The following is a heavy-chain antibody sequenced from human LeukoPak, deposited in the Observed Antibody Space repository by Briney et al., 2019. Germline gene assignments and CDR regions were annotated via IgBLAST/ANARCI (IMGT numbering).Heavy chain of an antibody. V-gene: IGHV3-9*01. Sequence: GGFLRLSCAGSGFIFNNYAMHWVRQPPGKGLEWVSGISWNSGSIDYADSVKGRFTISRDNAKNSLYLQMNSLRAGDTAVYYCANDGSGSSFDYWGQGTLVTVSS. CDR2: ISWNSGSI. J-gene: IGHJ4*02. D-gene: IGHD3-10*01. CDR1: GFIFNNYA. CDR3: ANDGSGSSFDY.